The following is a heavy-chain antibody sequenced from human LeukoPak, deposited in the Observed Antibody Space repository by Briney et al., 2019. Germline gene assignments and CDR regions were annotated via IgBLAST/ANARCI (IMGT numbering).Heavy chain of an antibody. Sequence: PSETLSLTCTVSGGSISPYYWSWIRQPPGKGLEWIGYIYYSGSTNYNPSLKSRVTISVDTSKNQFSLKLSSVTAADTAVYYCARGWYDSSGYPMVDNWFDPWGQGTLVTVSS. V-gene: IGHV4-59*01. D-gene: IGHD3-22*01. CDR2: IYYSGST. CDR3: ARGWYDSSGYPMVDNWFDP. CDR1: GGSISPYY. J-gene: IGHJ5*02.